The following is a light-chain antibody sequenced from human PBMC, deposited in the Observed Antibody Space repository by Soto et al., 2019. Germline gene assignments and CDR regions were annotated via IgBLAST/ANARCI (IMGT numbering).Light chain of an antibody. V-gene: IGKV3-20*01. Sequence: EVVMTQSPATLSVSPGERATLSCRASQSVSSNLAWYQQKPGQSPRLLIYAASNRATGIPDRFSGSGSGTDFTLTISRLEPEDFAVYYCQQYGSSLWTFGQGSRWIS. CDR3: QQYGSSLWT. CDR1: QSVSSN. CDR2: AAS. J-gene: IGKJ1*01.